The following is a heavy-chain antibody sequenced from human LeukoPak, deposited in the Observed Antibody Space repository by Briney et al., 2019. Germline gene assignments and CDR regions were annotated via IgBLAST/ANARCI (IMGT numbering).Heavy chain of an antibody. Sequence: SETLSLTCTVSGGSISSYYWSWLRQPPGQGLEWIGHIYYTGRTTYNPSLGCRLTISADTSTSQLSLKLSSVTAADTAVYYCARHKPTGSYPLELWGQGTLVTVSS. CDR3: ARHKPTGSYPLEL. V-gene: IGHV4-59*08. J-gene: IGHJ4*02. CDR1: GGSISSYY. D-gene: IGHD3-10*01. CDR2: IYYTGRT.